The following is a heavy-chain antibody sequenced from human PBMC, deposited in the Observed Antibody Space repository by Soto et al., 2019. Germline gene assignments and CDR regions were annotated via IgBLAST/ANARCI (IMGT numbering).Heavy chain of an antibody. CDR1: GDSVTSHY. V-gene: IGHV4-59*02. CDR2: MHYTGFS. Sequence: SETLSLTCSFSGDSVTSHYLTWIRQSPEKGLEWIGYMHYTGFSHYNPSLKSRLTISVDRSKNQFSLKLSSVTAADTAVYYCARVDDFWSGYYAPKGFDPWGQGTLVTVSS. D-gene: IGHD3-3*01. CDR3: ARVDDFWSGYYAPKGFDP. J-gene: IGHJ5*02.